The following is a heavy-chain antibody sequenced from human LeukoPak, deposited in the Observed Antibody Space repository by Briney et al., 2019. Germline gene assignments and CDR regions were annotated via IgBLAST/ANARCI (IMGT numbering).Heavy chain of an antibody. CDR3: ARGYSSGWYED. CDR2: IYHSGST. J-gene: IGHJ4*02. D-gene: IGHD6-19*01. CDR1: GGSISSSNW. Sequence: KPSGTLSLTCAVSGGSISSSNWWSWVRQPPGKGLEWIGEIYHSGSTNYNPSLKSRVTISVDTSKNQFSLKLSSVAASDTAVYYCARGYSSGWYEDWGQGTLVTVSS. V-gene: IGHV4-4*02.